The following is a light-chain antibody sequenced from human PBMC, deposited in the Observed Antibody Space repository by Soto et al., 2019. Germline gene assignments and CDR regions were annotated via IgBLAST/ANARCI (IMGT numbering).Light chain of an antibody. CDR3: QQRSNWPIT. CDR2: DAS. CDR1: QNINRY. Sequence: EIVLTHSPATLSLSPWEMATLSCRASQNINRYLAWYHQKPGQPPRLLIYDASTRATGIPARFSGSGSGTDFTLTISSLEPEDFAVYYCQQRSNWPITFGQGTRLEIK. V-gene: IGKV3-11*01. J-gene: IGKJ5*01.